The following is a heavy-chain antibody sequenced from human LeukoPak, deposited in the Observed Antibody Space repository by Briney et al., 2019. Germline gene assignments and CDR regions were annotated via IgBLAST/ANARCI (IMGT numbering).Heavy chain of an antibody. Sequence: PGGSPRLSCAGSGFTFSTYAMSWVRQAPGKGLEWVSSISDNGYTTYYADSVGGRFTISRDNSKNTVYLQMNSLRAEDTAVYYCARDRYCSSTSCYADFDYWGQGTLVTASS. D-gene: IGHD2-2*01. J-gene: IGHJ4*02. CDR3: ARDRYCSSTSCYADFDY. CDR1: GFTFSTYA. CDR2: ISDNGYTT. V-gene: IGHV3-23*01.